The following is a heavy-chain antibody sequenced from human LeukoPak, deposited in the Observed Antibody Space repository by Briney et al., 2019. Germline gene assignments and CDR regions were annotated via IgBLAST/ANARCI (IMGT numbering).Heavy chain of an antibody. CDR2: ISAYNGNT. Sequence: ASVKVSCKASGYTFTSYGISWVRQAPGQGLEWMGWISAYNGNTNYAQKLQGRVTMTTDTSTSTAYMELRSLRSDDTAVYYCARVIAVAGSYYYYYYMDVWGKGTTVTISS. D-gene: IGHD6-19*01. CDR1: GYTFTSYG. J-gene: IGHJ6*03. V-gene: IGHV1-18*01. CDR3: ARVIAVAGSYYYYYYMDV.